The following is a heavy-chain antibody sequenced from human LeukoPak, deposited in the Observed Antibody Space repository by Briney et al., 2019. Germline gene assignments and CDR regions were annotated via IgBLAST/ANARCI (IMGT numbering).Heavy chain of an antibody. D-gene: IGHD6-19*01. V-gene: IGHV3-9*03. CDR3: VKGETAVAGGAFDY. Sequence: GGSLRLSCAASGFNFNDYAMHWARQAPGKGLEWVSGISWNSGSLGYAGSVKGRFTVSRDNAKNSLYLQMNSLRAEDMALYCCVKGETAVAGGAFDYWGQGTLVTVSS. CDR1: GFNFNDYA. CDR2: ISWNSGSL. J-gene: IGHJ4*02.